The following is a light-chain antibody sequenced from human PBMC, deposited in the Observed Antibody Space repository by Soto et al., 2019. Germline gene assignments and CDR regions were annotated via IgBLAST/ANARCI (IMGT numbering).Light chain of an antibody. J-gene: IGLJ2*01. V-gene: IGLV1-40*01. Sequence: QSVLTQPPSVSGAPGQRVTISCTGSSCNIGAGYDVHWYQQLPGTAPKLLIYGNSNRPSGVPDRFSCSKSGTSASLAITGLHAEDEADYYCHSYDSSLSSVVFGGGTKLTVL. CDR2: GNS. CDR1: SCNIGAGYD. CDR3: HSYDSSLSSVV.